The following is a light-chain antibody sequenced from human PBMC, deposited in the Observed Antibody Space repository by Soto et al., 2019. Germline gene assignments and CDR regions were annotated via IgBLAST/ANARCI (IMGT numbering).Light chain of an antibody. J-gene: IGKJ3*01. V-gene: IGKV1-39*01. Sequence: DIQMTQSPSSLSASVGDRVTITCRASQSISSYLNWYQQKPGKAPKLLIYTASSLQSGVPSRFSGSGSGTDFTLTISSLQPEDFATYYCQQGYSTLTFGPGTKVDI. CDR1: QSISSY. CDR3: QQGYSTLT. CDR2: TAS.